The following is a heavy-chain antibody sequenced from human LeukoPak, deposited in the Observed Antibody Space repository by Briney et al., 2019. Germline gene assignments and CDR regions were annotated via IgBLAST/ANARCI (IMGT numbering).Heavy chain of an antibody. D-gene: IGHD6-19*01. V-gene: IGHV3-53*04. CDR2: IYSGGST. J-gene: IGHJ6*02. CDR3: ARDSGYGGMAVAGSFYGLDV. CDR1: GFTLSNNF. Sequence: GGSLRLSCAASGFTLSNNFMSWVRQAPGKGLEWVSVIYSGGSTYYADSVKGRFNISRHTSKNILYPQMNSLRGEDMAVYYCARDSGYGGMAVAGSFYGLDVWGQGTTVTVSS.